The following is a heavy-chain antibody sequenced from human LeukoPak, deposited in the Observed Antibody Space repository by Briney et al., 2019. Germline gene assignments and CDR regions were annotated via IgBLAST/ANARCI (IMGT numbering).Heavy chain of an antibody. D-gene: IGHD3-22*01. CDR1: GGTFTNYG. J-gene: IGHJ5*02. Sequence: SVKVSCKASGGTFTNYGINWVRQAAGQGLEWMGGIIPMFGSSNYAQKFQGRVTITADDSTSTAYVELSRLRSEDTAVYYCARAQPQWLLLEWFDPWGQGTLVTVSS. CDR2: IIPMFGSS. CDR3: ARAQPQWLLLEWFDP. V-gene: IGHV1-69*13.